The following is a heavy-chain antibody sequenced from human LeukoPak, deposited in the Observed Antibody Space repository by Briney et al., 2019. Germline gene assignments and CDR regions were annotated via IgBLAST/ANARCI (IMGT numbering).Heavy chain of an antibody. Sequence: GGSLKPSCAASGFTVSSNYMSGVRQAPGKGLEGVSVIYSGGSTYYADSVKGRFTISRDNSKNTLYLQMNSLGAEDTAVYYCAKVIMGIAPHDYWGQGTLVTVSS. CDR1: GFTVSSNY. J-gene: IGHJ4*02. V-gene: IGHV3-53*01. D-gene: IGHD6-13*01. CDR2: IYSGGST. CDR3: AKVIMGIAPHDY.